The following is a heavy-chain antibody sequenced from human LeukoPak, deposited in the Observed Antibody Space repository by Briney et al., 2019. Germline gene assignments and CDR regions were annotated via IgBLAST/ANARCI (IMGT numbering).Heavy chain of an antibody. J-gene: IGHJ5*02. CDR2: INPRGGST. CDR3: ARRDCVGDCYSNWFDP. D-gene: IGHD2-21*02. CDR1: GYTFTNYF. V-gene: IGHV1-46*01. Sequence: ASVKVSCKASGYTFTNYFMHWVRQSPGQGLEWMGIINPRGGSTGYAQKFQGRITMTTDMSTRTVYMELSSLESEDTAVYYCARRDCVGDCYSNWFDPWGQGTLVTVSS.